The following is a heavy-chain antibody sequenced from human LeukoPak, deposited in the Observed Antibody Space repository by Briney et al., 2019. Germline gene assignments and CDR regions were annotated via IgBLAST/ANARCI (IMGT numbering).Heavy chain of an antibody. CDR2: IWYDGSNK. CDR3: ARAGGRAANNWFDP. J-gene: IGHJ5*02. V-gene: IGHV3-33*01. CDR1: GFTFSSYG. Sequence: GRSLRLSCAASGFTFSSYGMHWVRQAPGKGLEWVAVIWYDGSNKYYADSVKGRFTISRDNSKNTLYLQMNSLRAEDTAVYYCARAGGRAANNWFDPWGQGTLVTVSS. D-gene: IGHD6-13*01.